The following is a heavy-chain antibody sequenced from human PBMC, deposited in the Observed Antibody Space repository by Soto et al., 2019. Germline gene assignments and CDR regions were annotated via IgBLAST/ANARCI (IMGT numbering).Heavy chain of an antibody. CDR1: GGSISSGGYS. CDR2: IYHSGST. CDR3: ARVLLLFREYPGSDY. J-gene: IGHJ4*02. D-gene: IGHD3-10*01. V-gene: IGHV4-30-2*01. Sequence: SETLSLTCAVSGGSISSGGYSWSWIRQPPGKGLEWIGYIYHSGSTYYNPSLKSRVTISVDRSKNQFSLKLSSVTAADTAVYYCARVLLLFREYPGSDYLPPAPLLTLSS.